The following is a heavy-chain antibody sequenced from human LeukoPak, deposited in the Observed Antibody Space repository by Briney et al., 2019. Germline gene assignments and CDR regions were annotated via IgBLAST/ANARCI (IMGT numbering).Heavy chain of an antibody. CDR2: IIPIFGTA. CDR1: GDTFSSYA. CDR3: ARDVVEWAPNNWFDP. J-gene: IGHJ5*02. D-gene: IGHD1-26*01. Sequence: EASVKVSCKASGDTFSSYAISWVGQAPGQGLEWMGGIIPIFGTANYAQKFQGRVTITADESTSTAYMELSSLRSEDTAVYNCARDVVEWAPNNWFDPWGQGTLVTASS. V-gene: IGHV1-69*13.